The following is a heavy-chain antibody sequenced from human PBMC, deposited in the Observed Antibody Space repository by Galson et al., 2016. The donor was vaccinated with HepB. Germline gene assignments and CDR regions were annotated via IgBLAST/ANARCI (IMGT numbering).Heavy chain of an antibody. Sequence: SLRLSCATSGFTLTHYGMLWVRQAPGKGLEWVAVIWYDGSYKYYADSVEGRFTISRDISENTVYLQMNSLGGEDTAVYYLAREIPHMVHGGLDYWGQGTLVTVSS. CDR2: IWYDGSYK. CDR3: AREIPHMVHGGLDY. CDR1: GFTLTHYG. D-gene: IGHD2-2*02. J-gene: IGHJ4*02. V-gene: IGHV3-33*01.